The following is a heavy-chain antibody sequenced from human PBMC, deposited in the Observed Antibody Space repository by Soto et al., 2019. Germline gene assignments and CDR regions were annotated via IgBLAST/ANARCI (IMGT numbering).Heavy chain of an antibody. J-gene: IGHJ6*02. D-gene: IGHD2-15*01. Sequence: GGSLRLSCAASGFTFSSYSMHWVRQAPGKGLEWVSSITSASTYIYYADSLKGRFTISRDNAKNSLYLQMNSLRAEDTALYYCARGGYCSSGICDEGYDMDVWGQGTTVTVSS. CDR2: ITSASTYI. V-gene: IGHV3-21*01. CDR3: ARGGYCSSGICDEGYDMDV. CDR1: GFTFSSYS.